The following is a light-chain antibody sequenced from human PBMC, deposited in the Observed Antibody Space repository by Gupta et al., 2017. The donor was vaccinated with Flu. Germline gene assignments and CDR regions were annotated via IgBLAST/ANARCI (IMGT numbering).Light chain of an antibody. CDR2: AAS. Sequence: PSSLSASVGDRVTITCRASQSITSYLNWYQQKPGKAPKLLIYAASSLQSGVPSRFSGSGSGTDFTLTISRLQPEDFATYFCQQSDSTPNTFGHGTEVDIK. J-gene: IGKJ3*01. V-gene: IGKV1-39*01. CDR3: QQSDSTPNT. CDR1: QSITSY.